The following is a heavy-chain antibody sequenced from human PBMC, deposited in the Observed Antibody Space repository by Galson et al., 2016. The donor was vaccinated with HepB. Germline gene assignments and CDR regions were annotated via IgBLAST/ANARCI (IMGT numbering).Heavy chain of an antibody. CDR3: ARVGNYVPMFFEY. V-gene: IGHV1-18*01. CDR1: GYTFTRYG. Sequence: SVKVSCKASGYTFTRYGISWVRQAPGQGLEWMGWISACKGDTNYAQSLQGRVTVTTDTSTSTAYMELRSLRSDDTAVYFCARVGNYVPMFFEYFGQGTLVTVSS. D-gene: IGHD1-7*01. CDR2: ISACKGDT. J-gene: IGHJ4*02.